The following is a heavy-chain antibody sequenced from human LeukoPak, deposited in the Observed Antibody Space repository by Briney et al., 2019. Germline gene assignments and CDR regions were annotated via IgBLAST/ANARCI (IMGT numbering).Heavy chain of an antibody. Sequence: GGSLRPSCAASGFPVSSNYMSWVRQAPGKGLEWVSVIYSGGSTYYADSVKGRFTISRDNSKNTLYLQMNSLRAEDTAVYYCANYGSGRGYYYYYMDVWGKGTTVTVSS. CDR3: ANYGSGRGYYYYYMDV. D-gene: IGHD3-10*01. V-gene: IGHV3-53*01. CDR1: GFPVSSNY. J-gene: IGHJ6*03. CDR2: IYSGGST.